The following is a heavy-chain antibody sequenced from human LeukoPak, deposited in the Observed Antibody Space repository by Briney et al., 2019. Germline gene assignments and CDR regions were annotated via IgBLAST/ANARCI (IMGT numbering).Heavy chain of an antibody. D-gene: IGHD3-10*01. CDR2: IYYSGST. CDR1: GGSISSYY. CDR3: ARAHGSGSYGLVWFDP. V-gene: IGHV4-59*01. Sequence: SETLSLTCTVSGGSISSYYWSWSRQPPGKGLEWIGYIYYSGSTSYNPSLKSRVTISVDTSKNQFSLKLSSVTAADTAVYYCARAHGSGSYGLVWFDPWGQGTLVTVSS. J-gene: IGHJ5*02.